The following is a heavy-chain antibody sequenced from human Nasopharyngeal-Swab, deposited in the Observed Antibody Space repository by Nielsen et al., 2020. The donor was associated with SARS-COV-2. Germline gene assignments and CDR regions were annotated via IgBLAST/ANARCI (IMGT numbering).Heavy chain of an antibody. Sequence: GESPKISCAASGFTFSSYAMSWVRQAPGKGLEWVSGISGSGGSTYYADSVKGRFTISRDNSKNTLYLQMNSLTAEDTAVYYCAKDHNSSGWPYGMDVWGQGTTVTVSS. CDR3: AKDHNSSGWPYGMDV. D-gene: IGHD6-19*01. CDR2: ISGSGGST. J-gene: IGHJ6*02. CDR1: GFTFSSYA. V-gene: IGHV3-23*01.